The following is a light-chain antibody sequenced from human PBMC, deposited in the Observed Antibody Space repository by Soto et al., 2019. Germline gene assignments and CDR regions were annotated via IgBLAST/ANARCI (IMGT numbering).Light chain of an antibody. V-gene: IGLV3-1*01. Sequence: SYELTQPPSVSVSPGQTANITCSGAKLGNKYACWYQQKPGQSPVMVIYQDRQRPSGIPERFSGSNSGNTATLTISGTQAMDEADYYCQAWDSSTGVFGGGTKLTVL. CDR1: KLGNKY. CDR3: QAWDSSTGV. CDR2: QDR. J-gene: IGLJ3*02.